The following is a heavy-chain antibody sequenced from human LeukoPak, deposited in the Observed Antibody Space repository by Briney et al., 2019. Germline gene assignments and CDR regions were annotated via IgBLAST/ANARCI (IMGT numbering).Heavy chain of an antibody. Sequence: GGSLRLSCAASGFTFSSYSMNWVRQAPGKGLEWVSSISSSSSYIYYADSVKGRFTISRDNSKNTLYLQMNSLRAEDTAVYYCAKMGGYYFPQYFDYWGQGTLVTVSS. J-gene: IGHJ4*02. D-gene: IGHD3-22*01. CDR2: ISSSSSYI. CDR3: AKMGGYYFPQYFDY. V-gene: IGHV3-21*04. CDR1: GFTFSSYS.